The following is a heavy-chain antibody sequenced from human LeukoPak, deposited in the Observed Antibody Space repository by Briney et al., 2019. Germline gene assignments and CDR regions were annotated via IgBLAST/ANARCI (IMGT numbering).Heavy chain of an antibody. D-gene: IGHD6-13*01. CDR3: ARARSSSSWYSDY. J-gene: IGHJ4*02. CDR2: ISSSGFTT. Sequence: PGGSLRLSCAASGFTFSSYEMNWVRQAPGKGLEWVSYISSSGFTTYYADSVKGRFTISRDNAKNSLYLQMNSLRAEDTAVYYCARARSSSSWYSDYWGQGTLVTVSS. V-gene: IGHV3-48*03. CDR1: GFTFSSYE.